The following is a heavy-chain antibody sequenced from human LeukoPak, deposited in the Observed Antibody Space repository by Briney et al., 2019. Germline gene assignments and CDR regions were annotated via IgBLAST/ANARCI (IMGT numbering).Heavy chain of an antibody. CDR1: GYSFTSYW. J-gene: IGHJ6*02. V-gene: IGHV5-51*01. CDR3: ARPQWGRNYYYGMDV. Sequence: GESLKISCKGSGYSFTSYWIGWVRQMPGKGLEWMGIIYPGDSDTRYSPSFQGQVTISADKSISTAYLQWSSLKASDTAMYYCARPQWGRNYYYGMDVWGQGTTVSVSS. D-gene: IGHD1-26*01. CDR2: IYPGDSDT.